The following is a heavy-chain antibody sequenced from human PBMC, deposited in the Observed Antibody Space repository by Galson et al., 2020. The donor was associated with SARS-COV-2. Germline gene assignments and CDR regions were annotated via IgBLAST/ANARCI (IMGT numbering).Heavy chain of an antibody. CDR3: ARSPDYYGSWSYYDQGYYYYYYYMDV. Sequence: ASVKVSCKASGYTFTSYGSSWVRQAPGQGLEWMGWISAYNGNTNDAQKLQGRVTMTTDTSTSTAYMELRSLRSDDTAVYYCARSPDYYGSWSYYDQGYYYYYYYMDVWGKGTTVTVSS. V-gene: IGHV1-18*01. D-gene: IGHD3-10*01. J-gene: IGHJ6*03. CDR2: ISAYNGNT. CDR1: GYTFTSYG.